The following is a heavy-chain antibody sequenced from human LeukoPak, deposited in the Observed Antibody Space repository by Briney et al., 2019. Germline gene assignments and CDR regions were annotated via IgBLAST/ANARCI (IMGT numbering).Heavy chain of an antibody. J-gene: IGHJ6*02. CDR3: ARSSMVRGLIGMDV. CDR1: GYTLTELS. CDR2: FDPEDGET. D-gene: IGHD3-10*01. Sequence: ASVKVSCKVSGYTLTELSMHWVRQAPGKGLEWMGGFDPEDGETIYAQKFQGRVTMTEDTSTDTAYMELSSLRSEDTALYYCARSSMVRGLIGMDVWGQGTTVTVSS. V-gene: IGHV1-24*01.